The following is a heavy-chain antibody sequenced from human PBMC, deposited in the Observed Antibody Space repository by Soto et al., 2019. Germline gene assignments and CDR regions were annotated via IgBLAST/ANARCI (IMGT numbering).Heavy chain of an antibody. D-gene: IGHD3-10*01. CDR2: SRNRANSYTR. CDR3: AREVVLQWFGELLSSAGGMDV. CDR1: GFTFSDHY. J-gene: IGHJ6*02. Sequence: PGGSLRLSCAASGFTFSDHYMDWVRQAPGKGLEWVGRSRNRANSYTREYAASVKGRFTISRDDSKNSLYLQMNSLKNETTAVYYCAREVVLQWFGELLSSAGGMDVWGQGTTVTVSS. V-gene: IGHV3-72*01.